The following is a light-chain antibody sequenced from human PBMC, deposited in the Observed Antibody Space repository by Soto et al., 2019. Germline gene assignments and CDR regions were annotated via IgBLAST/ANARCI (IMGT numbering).Light chain of an antibody. J-gene: IGKJ1*01. V-gene: IGKV1-39*01. CDR2: TTS. CDR1: QPISDY. CDR3: QQQYNTPRT. Sequence: DIQMTQSPSSLSASVGDRVTITCRTSQPISDYLNWYQKKPGKDPTILIYTTSNLQSGVPSRFSGSGSATHFNLTISSLQTEEFATYDCQQQYNTPRTCGQGTEGEIK.